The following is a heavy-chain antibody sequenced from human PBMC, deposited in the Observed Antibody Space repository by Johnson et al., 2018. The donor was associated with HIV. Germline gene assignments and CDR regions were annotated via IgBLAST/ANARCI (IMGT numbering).Heavy chain of an antibody. V-gene: IGHV3-23*04. CDR3: ARASHSSGWYGRLGDAFDI. Sequence: VQLVESGGGLIQPGGSLRLSCAASGFTFNSYAMSWVRQGPGKGLEWVAAISGSGGRAYYADSVKGRFTISRDNSKTRLYLQMNSLSAEDTAVYYCARASHSSGWYGRLGDAFDIWGQGTMVTVSS. D-gene: IGHD6-19*01. CDR2: ISGSGGRA. CDR1: GFTFNSYA. J-gene: IGHJ3*02.